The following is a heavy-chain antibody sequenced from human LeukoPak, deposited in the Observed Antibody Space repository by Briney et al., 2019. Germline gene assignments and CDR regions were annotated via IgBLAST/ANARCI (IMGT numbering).Heavy chain of an antibody. CDR3: ASKDDYGDYVDY. J-gene: IGHJ4*02. V-gene: IGHV3-7*01. CDR2: IKQDGNEK. D-gene: IGHD4-17*01. Sequence: GGSLRLSCAASGFTLGGYWMSWVRRAPGKGLEWVANIKQDGNEKYYVDSVRGRFTISRDNAKNSVYLQITSLRAEDTAVYYCASKDDYGDYVDYWGQGTLVTVSS. CDR1: GFTLGGYW.